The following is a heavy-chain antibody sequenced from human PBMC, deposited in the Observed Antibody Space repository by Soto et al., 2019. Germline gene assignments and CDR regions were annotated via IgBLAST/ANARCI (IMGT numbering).Heavy chain of an antibody. V-gene: IGHV3-30*02. Sequence: GGSLRLSCAASGFTFSSYGIHWVRQAPGKGLEWVAVIWYDGSNKYYADSVKGRFTISRDNSKNTLYLQMNSLRAEDTAVYYCATPPNPVVSKSHYFDYWGQGTLVTVSS. D-gene: IGHD2-15*01. CDR2: IWYDGSNK. J-gene: IGHJ4*02. CDR1: GFTFSSYG. CDR3: ATPPNPVVSKSHYFDY.